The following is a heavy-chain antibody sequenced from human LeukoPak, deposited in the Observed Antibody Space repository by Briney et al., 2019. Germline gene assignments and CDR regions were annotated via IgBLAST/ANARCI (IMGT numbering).Heavy chain of an antibody. CDR1: GGSFSGYY. CDR2: INHSGST. CDR3: ARHLISYYYGSGIESKEFDP. J-gene: IGHJ5*02. V-gene: IGHV4-34*01. D-gene: IGHD3-10*01. Sequence: SETLSLTCAVYGGSFSGYYWSWIRQPPGKGLEWIGEINHSGSTNYNPSLKSRVTISVDTSKNQFSLKLSSVTAADTAVYYCARHLISYYYGSGIESKEFDPWGQGTLVTVSS.